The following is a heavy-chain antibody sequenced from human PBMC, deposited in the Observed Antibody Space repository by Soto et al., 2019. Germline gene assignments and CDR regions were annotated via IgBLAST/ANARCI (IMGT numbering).Heavy chain of an antibody. Sequence: EVQLLESGGGLVLPGGSLRLSCAASGFTFSSYAMNWVRQAPGKGLEWVSVISGSGGSTYYADSVKGRFTISRDNSKNTLYLQMNSLRAEDTAVYYCARRASGWFFDYWGQGTLVTVSS. D-gene: IGHD6-19*01. CDR2: ISGSGGST. CDR3: ARRASGWFFDY. J-gene: IGHJ4*02. CDR1: GFTFSSYA. V-gene: IGHV3-23*01.